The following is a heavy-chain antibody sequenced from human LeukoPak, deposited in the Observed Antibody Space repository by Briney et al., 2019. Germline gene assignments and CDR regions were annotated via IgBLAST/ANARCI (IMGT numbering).Heavy chain of an antibody. CDR1: GGTFSSYA. CDR2: IIPIFGTA. V-gene: IGHV1-69*05. J-gene: IGHJ6*02. Sequence: SVKVSCKASGGTFSSYAISWVRQAPGQGLEWMGGIIPIFGTANYAQKFQGRVTMTRDTSTSTVYMELSSLRSEDTAVYYCARDQRYDFWSGYPRYGMDVWGQGTTVTVSS. D-gene: IGHD3-3*01. CDR3: ARDQRYDFWSGYPRYGMDV.